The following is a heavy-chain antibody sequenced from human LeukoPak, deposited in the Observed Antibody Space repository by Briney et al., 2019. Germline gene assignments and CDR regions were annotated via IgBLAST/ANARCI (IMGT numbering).Heavy chain of an antibody. J-gene: IGHJ4*02. CDR1: GGSISSSTYI. V-gene: IGHV4-39*01. CDR2: VYYNGHT. CDR3: ASTHYYGSPGSGSISL. D-gene: IGHD3-10*01. Sequence: PSETLSLTCTVSGGSISSSTYIWGWIRQPRGKGLEWIASVYYNGHTYFNPSLKSRLTISIDTSKNQFSLNVRSVTAADTAVFYCASTHYYGSPGSGSISLWGQGNLVTVSS.